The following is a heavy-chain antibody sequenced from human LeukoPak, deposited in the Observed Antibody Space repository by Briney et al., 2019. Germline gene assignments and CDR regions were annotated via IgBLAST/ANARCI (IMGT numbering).Heavy chain of an antibody. CDR2: VKQDGSER. V-gene: IGHV3-7*01. CDR1: GFISSSYW. Sequence: GGSLRLSCAASGFISSSYWMSWVRQAPGKGLEWVANVKQDGSERYYGDSGKGRFTISRDNAKNSLYLQMSSLSDEETAIYYCARAVPLMGASKPRYFAYWGQGTLVTVSS. J-gene: IGHJ4*02. CDR3: ARAVPLMGASKPRYFAY. D-gene: IGHD1-26*01.